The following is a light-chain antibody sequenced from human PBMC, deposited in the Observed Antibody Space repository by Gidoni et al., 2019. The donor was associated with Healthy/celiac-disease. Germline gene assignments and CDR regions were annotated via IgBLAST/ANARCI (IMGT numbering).Light chain of an antibody. Sequence: IVLTQSPATLSLSPGERATLSCRASQSVSSYLAWYQQKPGQAPRLLIYDASNRATGIPARFSGSGSGTDFTLTISSLETEDFAVYYCQQRSNWPTFGQGTKVEIK. J-gene: IGKJ1*01. CDR3: QQRSNWPT. CDR1: QSVSSY. V-gene: IGKV3-11*01. CDR2: DAS.